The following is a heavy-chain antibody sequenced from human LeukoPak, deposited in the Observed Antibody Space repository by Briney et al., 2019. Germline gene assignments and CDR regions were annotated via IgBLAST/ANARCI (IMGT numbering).Heavy chain of an antibody. J-gene: IGHJ5*02. CDR3: ARGHGSGSYYQLNWFDP. CDR2: IYYSGST. V-gene: IGHV4-59*08. D-gene: IGHD3-10*01. Sequence: KPSETLSLTCTVSGGSISSYYWSWIRQPPGKGLEWIGYIYYSGSTNYNPSLKSRVTISVDTSKNQFSLKLSSVTAADTAVYYCARGHGSGSYYQLNWFDPWGQGILVTVSS. CDR1: GGSISSYY.